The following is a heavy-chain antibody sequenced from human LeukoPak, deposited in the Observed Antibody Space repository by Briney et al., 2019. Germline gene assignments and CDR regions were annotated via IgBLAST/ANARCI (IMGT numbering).Heavy chain of an antibody. CDR3: ARFGITATLDV. CDR2: IRPDGSEE. V-gene: IGHV3-7*01. D-gene: IGHD1/OR15-1a*01. Sequence: GGSLRLSCAASGFIFSNYWMSWVRQAPGKGLEWVANIRPDGSEEYYVDSLKGRFTISRDNARNSLYLQVNSLRAEDTAVYSCARFGITATLDVWGIGTTVTVSS. J-gene: IGHJ6*04. CDR1: GFIFSNYW.